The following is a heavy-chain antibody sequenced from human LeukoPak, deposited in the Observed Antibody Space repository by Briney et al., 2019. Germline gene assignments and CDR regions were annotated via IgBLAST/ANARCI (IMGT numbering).Heavy chain of an antibody. Sequence: PGGSLRLSCAASGFTFSQFAVHWVRQAPGKGLEWVADISHDGRNTYYADSVKGRFTISRDNSKNTLYLQMNSLRTEDTAVYYCARGSNSDFWSGYYTNYFDYWGQGTLVTVSS. V-gene: IGHV3-30*04. CDR2: ISHDGRNT. CDR1: GFTFSQFA. D-gene: IGHD3-3*01. J-gene: IGHJ4*02. CDR3: ARGSNSDFWSGYYTNYFDY.